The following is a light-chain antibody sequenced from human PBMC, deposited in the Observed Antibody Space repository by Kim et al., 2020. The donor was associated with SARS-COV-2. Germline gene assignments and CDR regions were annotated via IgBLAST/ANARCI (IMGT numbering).Light chain of an antibody. CDR3: QVWDSSWV. Sequence: SYELTQPPSVSVAPGKTARITCGGNNIGSKSVHWYQQKPGQAPVLVIYYDSDRPSGIPERFSGSNSGNTATLTISRVEAGDEADYYCQVWDSSWVFGGGTQLTVL. J-gene: IGLJ3*02. CDR2: YDS. CDR1: NIGSKS. V-gene: IGLV3-21*04.